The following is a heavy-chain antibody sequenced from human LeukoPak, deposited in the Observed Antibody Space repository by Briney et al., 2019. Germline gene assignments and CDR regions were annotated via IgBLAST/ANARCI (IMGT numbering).Heavy chain of an antibody. CDR2: INPNSGGT. V-gene: IGHV1-2*06. D-gene: IGHD1-26*01. J-gene: IGHJ4*02. CDR3: ARGGRWERLDFDY. Sequence: ASVKVSCRASGYTFTGYYMHWVPAAPGQGRGWVGRINPNSGGTNYAQKFQGRVTMISDTSISTAYMELSRLRSDDAAVYYCARGGRWERLDFDYWGQGTLVTVSS. CDR1: GYTFTGYY.